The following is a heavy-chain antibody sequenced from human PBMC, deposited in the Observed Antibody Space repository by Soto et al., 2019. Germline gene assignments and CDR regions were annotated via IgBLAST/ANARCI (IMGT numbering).Heavy chain of an antibody. Sequence: LTCTVCSGSITNNVYFWGWIRQPPGTALEHIGSIFYSGTTHYSPSLKSRLTISLDTSKNQFSLKLSSVTAADTAVYYCARQSHDGCDFRQCAFDIWGRGTMVTVSS. CDR2: IFYSGTT. V-gene: IGHV4-39*01. CDR3: ARQSHDGCDFRQCAFDI. CDR1: SGSITNNVYF. D-gene: IGHD2-15*01. J-gene: IGHJ3*02.